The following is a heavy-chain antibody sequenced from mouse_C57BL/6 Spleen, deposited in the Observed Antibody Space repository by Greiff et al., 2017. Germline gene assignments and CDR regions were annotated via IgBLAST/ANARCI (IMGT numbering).Heavy chain of an antibody. V-gene: IGHV1-4*01. CDR1: GYTFTSYT. J-gene: IGHJ3*01. CDR2: ITPSSGYT. D-gene: IGHD2-4*01. CDR3: ARDYDYLLSWFAY. Sequence: VQLQQSGAELARPGASVKMSCKASGYTFTSYTMHWVKQRPGPGLEWIGYITPSSGYTKYNQKFKAKATLTADKSSSTAYMQLSSLTAEDSAVYYCARDYDYLLSWFAYGGQGTLVTVSA.